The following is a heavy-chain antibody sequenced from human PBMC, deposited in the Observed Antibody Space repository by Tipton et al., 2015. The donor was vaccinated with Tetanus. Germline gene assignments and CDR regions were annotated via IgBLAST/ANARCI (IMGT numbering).Heavy chain of an antibody. CDR2: INSDGSST. V-gene: IGHV3-74*01. D-gene: IGHD3-22*01. CDR1: GFTFSSYW. Sequence: SLRLSCAASGFTFSSYWMHWVRQAPGKGLVWVSRINSDGSSTSYADSVKGRFTISRDNAKNTLYLQMNSLRAEETAVYYCARGTTMIVVSKVVYYFYGMDVWGQGTTVTVSS. J-gene: IGHJ6*02. CDR3: ARGTTMIVVSKVVYYFYGMDV.